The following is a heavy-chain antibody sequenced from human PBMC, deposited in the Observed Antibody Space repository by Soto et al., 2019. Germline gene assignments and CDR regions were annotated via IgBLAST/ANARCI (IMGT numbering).Heavy chain of an antibody. J-gene: IGHJ4*02. CDR3: VGGQYYFDY. Sequence: QVQLVESGGGVVQPGRSLRLSCAATGFPFPSYGMHWVREGPDKGLEWVAIISYDGSDKYYADSVKGRFTISRDNSKNTLYLHMNSLRPEDTALYYCVGGQYYFDYRGQGTLVIVSS. CDR1: GFPFPSYG. V-gene: IGHV3-30*03. CDR2: ISYDGSDK. D-gene: IGHD3-10*01.